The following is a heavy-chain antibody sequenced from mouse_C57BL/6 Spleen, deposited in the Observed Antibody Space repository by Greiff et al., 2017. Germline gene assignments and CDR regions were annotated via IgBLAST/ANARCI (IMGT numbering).Heavy chain of an antibody. CDR1: GYTFTSYW. Sequence: QVQLQQPGAELVKPGASVKLSCKASGYTFTSYWMHWVKQRPGQGLEWIGMIHPNSGSTNYNEKFKSKATLTVDKSSSTAYMQLSSLTSEDSAVYYCARCWYDYDASAYWGQGTLVTVSA. D-gene: IGHD2-4*01. CDR3: ARCWYDYDASAY. J-gene: IGHJ3*01. V-gene: IGHV1-64*01. CDR2: IHPNSGST.